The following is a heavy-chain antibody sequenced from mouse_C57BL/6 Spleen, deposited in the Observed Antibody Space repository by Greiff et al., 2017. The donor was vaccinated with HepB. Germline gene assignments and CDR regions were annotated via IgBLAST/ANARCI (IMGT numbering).Heavy chain of an antibody. J-gene: IGHJ4*01. Sequence: EVHLVESGGGLVQPGGSLKLSCAASGFTFSDYYMYWVRQTPEKRLEWVAYISNGGGSTYYPDTVKGRFTISRDNAKNTLYLQMSRLKSEDTAMYYCARHGVYYGSKVAMDYWGQGTSVTVSS. CDR1: GFTFSDYY. CDR2: ISNGGGST. CDR3: ARHGVYYGSKVAMDY. V-gene: IGHV5-12*01. D-gene: IGHD1-1*01.